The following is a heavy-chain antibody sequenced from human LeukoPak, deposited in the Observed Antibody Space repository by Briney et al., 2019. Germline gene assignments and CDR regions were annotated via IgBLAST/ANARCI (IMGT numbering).Heavy chain of an antibody. D-gene: IGHD1-14*01. CDR2: INPNSGGT. J-gene: IGHJ5*01. CDR3: ARGAHITNVEGGWFDS. CDR1: GYTFTGYY. Sequence: ASVKVSCKASGYTFTGYYIHWVRQAPGQGLEWVGWINPNSGGTNYAQECQGRVTMARGTSSSTAYMELSRLRCDDRAVFYCARGAHITNVEGGWFDSWGQGTLVTVFS. V-gene: IGHV1-2*02.